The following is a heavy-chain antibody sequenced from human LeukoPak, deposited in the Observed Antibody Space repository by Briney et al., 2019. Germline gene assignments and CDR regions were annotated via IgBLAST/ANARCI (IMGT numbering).Heavy chain of an antibody. CDR2: IKAGNGDT. V-gene: IGHV1-3*01. CDR1: GYIFTKYV. CDR3: ARDDCGDTCYPGGY. D-gene: IGHD2-21*01. Sequence: ATVKVSCKASGYIFTKYVVHWVRQAPGQRPEWMGWIKAGNGDTKYSQNFQDRLTITRDTSASTVYMELSSLTSEDTALYYCARDDCGDTCYPGGYWGQGTLVTVSS. J-gene: IGHJ4*02.